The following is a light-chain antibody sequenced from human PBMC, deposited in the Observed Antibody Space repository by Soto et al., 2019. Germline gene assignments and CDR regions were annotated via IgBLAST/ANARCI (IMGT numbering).Light chain of an antibody. CDR3: QQRSNWPAT. V-gene: IGKV3-15*01. CDR1: QSISNN. CDR2: GAS. Sequence: ETVMTQSPATLSVSPGERATLSCRASQSISNNLAWYQQKPGQVPRLLIYGASTRATGIPARFSGSGSGTEFTLTINSLQSEDFAVYYCQQRSNWPATFGPGTTVDIK. J-gene: IGKJ3*01.